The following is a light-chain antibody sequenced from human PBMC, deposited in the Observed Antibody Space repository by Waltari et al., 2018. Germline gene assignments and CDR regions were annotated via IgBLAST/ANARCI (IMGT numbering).Light chain of an antibody. J-gene: IGKJ2*01. CDR2: AAS. V-gene: IGKV1-39*01. Sequence: DIQMTHSPSSLSAFVGDRVTITCRASQSISSYLNWYQQKPGKAPKLLIYAASNLQSGVPSRCSGSGSGTDFTLTISSLQPEDFATYYCQYSYTIPYTFGQGTKLEI. CDR3: QYSYTIPYT. CDR1: QSISSY.